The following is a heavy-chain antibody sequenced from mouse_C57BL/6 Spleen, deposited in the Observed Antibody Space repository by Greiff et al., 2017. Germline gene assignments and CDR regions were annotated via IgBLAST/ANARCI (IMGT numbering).Heavy chain of an antibody. V-gene: IGHV1-82*01. Sequence: LQESGPELVKPGASVKISCKASGYAFSSSWMNWVKQRPGKGLEWIGRIYPGDGDTNYNGKFKGKATLTADKSSSTAYMQLSSLTSEDSAVYFCARTITTGAMDYWGQGTSVTVSS. J-gene: IGHJ4*01. CDR3: ARTITTGAMDY. D-gene: IGHD1-2*01. CDR1: GYAFSSSW. CDR2: IYPGDGDT.